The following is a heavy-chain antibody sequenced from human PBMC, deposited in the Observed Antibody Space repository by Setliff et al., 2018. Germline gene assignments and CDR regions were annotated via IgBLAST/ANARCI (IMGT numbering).Heavy chain of an antibody. CDR1: GFTFSNYR. Sequence: GGSLRLSCAASGFTFSNYRMHWVRQAPGKGLEWVAVVTGDGQTKFYGDSVKGRFTVSRDNYRNRVYLQMTSLRVDDTAVFYCAKEEGRWGSSLYHHVMDVWGKGTTVTVPS. D-gene: IGHD3-16*01. CDR2: VTGDGQTK. CDR3: AKEEGRWGSSLYHHVMDV. J-gene: IGHJ6*03. V-gene: IGHV3-30*18.